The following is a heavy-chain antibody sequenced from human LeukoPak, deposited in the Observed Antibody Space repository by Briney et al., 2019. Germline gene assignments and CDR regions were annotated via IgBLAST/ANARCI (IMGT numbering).Heavy chain of an antibody. D-gene: IGHD3-10*01. CDR2: IIPIFGTA. CDR1: GGTFSSYA. J-gene: IGHJ4*02. Sequence: SVKVSCKASGGTFSSYAISWVRQAPGQGLEWMGGIIPIFGTANYAQKFQGRVTTTADESTSTAYMELSSLRSEDTAVYYCARPRRIQGAQPFDYWGQGTLVTVSS. V-gene: IGHV1-69*13. CDR3: ARPRRIQGAQPFDY.